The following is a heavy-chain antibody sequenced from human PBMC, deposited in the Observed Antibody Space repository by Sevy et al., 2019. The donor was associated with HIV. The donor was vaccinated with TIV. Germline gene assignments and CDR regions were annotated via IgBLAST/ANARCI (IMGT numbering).Heavy chain of an antibody. CDR3: ARELEPSDPMDV. D-gene: IGHD3-3*02. J-gene: IGHJ6*02. CDR1: GGSISSYY. Sequence: SETLSLTCTVSGGSISSYYWSWIRQPPGKGLEWSGYIYYSGSTNYNPHLKSRVTISVDTSKNQFSLKLSSVTAADTAVYYCARELEPSDPMDVWGQGTTVTVSS. V-gene: IGHV4-59*01. CDR2: IYYSGST.